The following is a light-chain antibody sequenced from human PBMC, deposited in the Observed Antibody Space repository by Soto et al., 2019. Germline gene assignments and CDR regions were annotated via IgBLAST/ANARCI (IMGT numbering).Light chain of an antibody. J-gene: IGKJ5*01. CDR3: QQASSFPLT. Sequence: DIPMTQSPSSVAASVGDRVTITCRASQGVNSWLSLYQQKPGKAPNLLNYAATNLQSGVPSRFSGSGSGTDFTLTISSLQPEDFATYYCQQASSFPLTFGQGTRREIK. V-gene: IGKV1-12*01. CDR1: QGVNSW. CDR2: AAT.